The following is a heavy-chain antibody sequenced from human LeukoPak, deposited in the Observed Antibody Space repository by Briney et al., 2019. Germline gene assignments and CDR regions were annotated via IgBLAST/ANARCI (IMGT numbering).Heavy chain of an antibody. D-gene: IGHD2-2*01. J-gene: IGHJ6*02. Sequence: GASVKVSCKVSGYTLTELSMHWVRQAPGKGLEWMGGFDPEDGETIYAQKFQGRVTMTEDTSTDTAYMELSSLRSEDTAVYYCAREWKCSSTSCYRGRASQASYYYGMDVWGQGTTVTVSS. V-gene: IGHV1-24*01. CDR1: GYTLTELS. CDR3: AREWKCSSTSCYRGRASQASYYYGMDV. CDR2: FDPEDGET.